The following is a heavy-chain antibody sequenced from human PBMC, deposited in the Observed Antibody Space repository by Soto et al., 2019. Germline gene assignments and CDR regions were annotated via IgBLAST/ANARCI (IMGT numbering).Heavy chain of an antibody. J-gene: IGHJ4*02. CDR2: INHRVST. V-gene: IGHV4-34*01. D-gene: IGHD3-9*01. CDR1: GGSFSGYY. Sequence: SETLSLTCAVYGGSFSGYYWSWIRQPPGKGLEWIGEINHRVSTKYYPSLRSRVTISVDTSKNQFTLKLSSVTAADTAVYYCARVDPLIGLRYWGQGILVTVSS. CDR3: ARVDPLIGLRY.